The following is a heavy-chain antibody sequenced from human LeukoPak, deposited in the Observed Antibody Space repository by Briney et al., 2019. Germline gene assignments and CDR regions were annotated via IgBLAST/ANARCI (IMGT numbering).Heavy chain of an antibody. J-gene: IGHJ3*02. CDR3: ARDAGSGRSYDAFDI. CDR2: ISYDGSNK. Sequence: PGRSLRLSCAASGFTFTSYAMHWVRQAPGKGLEWVAVISYDGSNKYYADSVKGRFTISRDNSKNTLYLQMNSLRAEDTAVYYCARDAGSGRSYDAFDIWGQGTMVTVSS. D-gene: IGHD6-19*01. V-gene: IGHV3-30-3*01. CDR1: GFTFTSYA.